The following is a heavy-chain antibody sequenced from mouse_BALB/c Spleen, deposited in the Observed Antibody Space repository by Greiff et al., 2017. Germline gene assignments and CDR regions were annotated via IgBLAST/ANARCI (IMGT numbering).Heavy chain of an antibody. CDR1: GYTFTSYT. V-gene: IGHV1-4*02. D-gene: IGHD4-1*01. CDR2: INPSSGYT. Sequence: VKLQESAAELARPGASVKMSCKASGYTFTSYTMHWVKQRPGQGLEWIGYINPSSGYTEYNQKFKDKTTLTADKSSSTAYMQLSSLTSEDSAVYYCARRWDDWFAYWGQGTLVTVSA. J-gene: IGHJ3*01. CDR3: ARRWDDWFAY.